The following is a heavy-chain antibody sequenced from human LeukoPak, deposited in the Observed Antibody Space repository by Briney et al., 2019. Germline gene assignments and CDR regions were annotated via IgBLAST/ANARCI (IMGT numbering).Heavy chain of an antibody. V-gene: IGHV3-23*01. CDR1: GFTFSSCA. CDR2: ISGSGGST. Sequence: PGGSLRLSCAASGFTFSSCAMSWVRQAPGKGLEWVSAISGSGGSTYYADSVKGRFTISRDNSKNTLYLQMNSLRAEDTAVYYSAKCPWVGSSSWYFIDYWGQGTLVTVSS. J-gene: IGHJ4*02. D-gene: IGHD6-13*01. CDR3: AKCPWVGSSSWYFIDY.